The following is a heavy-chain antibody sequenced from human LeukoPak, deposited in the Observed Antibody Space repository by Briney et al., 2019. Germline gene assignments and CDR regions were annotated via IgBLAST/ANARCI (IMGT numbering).Heavy chain of an antibody. V-gene: IGHV6-1*01. D-gene: IGHD6-19*01. CDR1: GDSVSSNSAG. J-gene: IGHJ4*02. Sequence: SQTLSLTCAISGDSVSSNSAGWNWIRQSPSRGLEWLGRTYYRSEWYNDYALSVKSRITINPDTSKNQFSLHLKSVTPEDTAVYFCTEEMLVAGPFDYWGQGTPVTVSS. CDR2: TYYRSEWYN. CDR3: TEEMLVAGPFDY.